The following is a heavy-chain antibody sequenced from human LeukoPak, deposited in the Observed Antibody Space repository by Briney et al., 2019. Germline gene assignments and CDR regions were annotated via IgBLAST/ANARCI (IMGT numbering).Heavy chain of an antibody. J-gene: IGHJ4*02. CDR3: ARGLGTIDY. CDR2: ISSSSSTI. CDR1: GFTFSSYA. V-gene: IGHV3-48*01. Sequence: GGSLRLSCAASGFTFSSYAMSWVRQIPGKGLEWVSYISSSSSTIYYADSVKGRFTISRDNAKNSLYLQMNSLRAEDTAVYYCARGLGTIDYWGQGTLVTVSS. D-gene: IGHD2-2*01.